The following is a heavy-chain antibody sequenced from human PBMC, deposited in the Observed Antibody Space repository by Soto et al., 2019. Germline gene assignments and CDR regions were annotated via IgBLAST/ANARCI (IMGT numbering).Heavy chain of an antibody. V-gene: IGHV3-21*06. Sequence: PGGSLRLSCAASGFTFTRYSMNWVRQAPGKGLEWVASISSTTNYIYYGDSMKGRFTISRDNAKNSLYLEMNSLRAEDTAVYYCARESEDLTSNFDYWGQGTLVTVSS. CDR3: ARESEDLTSNFDY. CDR1: GFTFTRYS. J-gene: IGHJ4*02. CDR2: ISSTTNYI.